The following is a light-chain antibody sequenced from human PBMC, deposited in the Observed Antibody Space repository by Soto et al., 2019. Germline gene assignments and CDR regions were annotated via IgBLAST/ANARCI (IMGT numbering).Light chain of an antibody. Sequence: EIVMARSPATLSLSPGERATLSCRASKSVSSNLAWYQQKPGQAPRLLIYGASTRATGIPARFSGSGSGTEFTLTISSLQSEDFAVYYCQQYNNWLWTFGQGTKVEIK. J-gene: IGKJ1*01. V-gene: IGKV3-15*01. CDR1: KSVSSN. CDR3: QQYNNWLWT. CDR2: GAS.